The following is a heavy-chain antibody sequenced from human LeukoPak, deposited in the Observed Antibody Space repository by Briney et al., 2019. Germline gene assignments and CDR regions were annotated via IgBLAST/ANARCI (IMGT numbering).Heavy chain of an antibody. V-gene: IGHV3-30*02. D-gene: IGHD6-13*01. J-gene: IGHJ4*02. CDR2: IRYDGSNK. Sequence: GGSLRLSCAASGFTFSSYGIHWVRQAPGKGLEWVAFIRYDGSNKYYADSVKGRFTISRDNSKNTLYLQMNSLRAEDTAVYYCAKDAAAAGNDNIPANYWGQGTLVTVSS. CDR1: GFTFSSYG. CDR3: AKDAAAAGNDNIPANY.